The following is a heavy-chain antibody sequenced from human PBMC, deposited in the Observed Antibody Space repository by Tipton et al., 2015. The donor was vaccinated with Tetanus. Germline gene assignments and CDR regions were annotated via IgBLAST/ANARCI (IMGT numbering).Heavy chain of an antibody. CDR1: GGSVNSGSYY. Sequence: LSLTCTVSGGSVNSGSYYWSWIRQPPGKGLEWIGYIYQSGSTSYSPSLESRVTISLETSKNQFSLRLSSVTAADTAVYYCARDGPYYSDTGNDYPFYGMDVWGQGTTVTVSS. CDR2: IYQSGST. CDR3: ARDGPYYSDTGNDYPFYGMDV. D-gene: IGHD3-22*01. V-gene: IGHV4-61*01. J-gene: IGHJ6*02.